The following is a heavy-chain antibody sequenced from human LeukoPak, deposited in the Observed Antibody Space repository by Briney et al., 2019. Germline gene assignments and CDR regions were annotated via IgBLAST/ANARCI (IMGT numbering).Heavy chain of an antibody. CDR3: ARDKRYYGSGSYYDY. CDR2: IYSGGST. J-gene: IGHJ4*02. V-gene: IGHV3-66*01. D-gene: IGHD3-10*01. CDR1: GFTVSSNY. Sequence: GGSLRLSCAASGFTVSSNYMSWVRQAPGKGLEWVSVIYSGGSTYYADSVKGRFTISRDNSKNTLYLQMNSLRAEGTAVYYCARDKRYYGSGSYYDYWGQGTLVTVSS.